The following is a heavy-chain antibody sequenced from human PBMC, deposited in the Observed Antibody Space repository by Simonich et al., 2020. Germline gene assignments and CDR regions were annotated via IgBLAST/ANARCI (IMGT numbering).Heavy chain of an antibody. J-gene: IGHJ3*02. CDR3: ARSTTGTTAFDI. D-gene: IGHD1-1*01. CDR2: VSAYQGNT. Sequence: QIQLVQSGAEVKKPGASVKVSCKASGYTFTSYGISWGRQAPGQGLEWMGWVSAYQGNTNYAQKLQGRVTMPTDTSTSTAYMELRSLRSDDTAVYYCARSTTGTTAFDIWGQGTMVTVSS. V-gene: IGHV1-18*01. CDR1: GYTFTSYG.